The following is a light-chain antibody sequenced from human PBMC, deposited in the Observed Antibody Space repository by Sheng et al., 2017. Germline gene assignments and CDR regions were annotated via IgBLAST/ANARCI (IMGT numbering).Light chain of an antibody. Sequence: SYELTQPSSVSVSPGQTARITCSGDVLAKKYARWFQQKLGQAPVVVIYKDTERPSGIPERFSGSSSGTTVTLTISGAQVEDEADYYCQAWDTSTASWVFGGGTKLTVL. CDR3: QAWDTSTASWV. V-gene: IGLV3-27*01. J-gene: IGLJ3*02. CDR1: VLAKKY. CDR2: KDT.